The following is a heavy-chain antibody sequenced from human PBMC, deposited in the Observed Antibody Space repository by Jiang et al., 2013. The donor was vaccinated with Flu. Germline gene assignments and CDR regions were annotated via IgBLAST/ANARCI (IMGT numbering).Heavy chain of an antibody. J-gene: IGHJ6*02. Sequence: LLKPSETLSLTCAVYGGSFSGYYWSWIRQPPGKGLEWIGEINHSGSTNYNPSLKSRVTISVDTSKNQFSLKLSSVTAADTAVYYCARGSPTVTLARGYYYYGMDVWGQGTTVTVSS. CDR1: GGSFSGYY. CDR2: INHSGST. D-gene: IGHD4-17*01. V-gene: IGHV4-34*01. CDR3: ARGSPTVTLARGYYYYGMDV.